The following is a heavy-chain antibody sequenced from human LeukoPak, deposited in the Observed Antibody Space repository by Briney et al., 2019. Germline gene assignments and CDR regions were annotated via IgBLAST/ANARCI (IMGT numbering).Heavy chain of an antibody. CDR3: ARLRSEYCSSTSCYPGAFDI. CDR2: INRSGST. J-gene: IGHJ3*02. Sequence: PSETLSLTCAVYGGSFSGYYWSWIRQPPGKGLEWIGEINRSGSTNYNASLKSRVTISVDTSKNQFSLKLSSVTAADTAVYYCARLRSEYCSSTSCYPGAFDIWGQGTMVTVSS. CDR1: GGSFSGYY. D-gene: IGHD2-2*01. V-gene: IGHV4-34*01.